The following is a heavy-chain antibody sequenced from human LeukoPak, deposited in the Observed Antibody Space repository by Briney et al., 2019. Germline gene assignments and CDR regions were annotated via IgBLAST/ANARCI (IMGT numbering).Heavy chain of an antibody. V-gene: IGHV3-7*01. J-gene: IGHJ4*02. Sequence: GGSLRLSCEASGFTFSGNWMSWVRQAPGKGLEWVASINPDASQKLYVDSVKGRFTISRDNTKSSLYLQMNSLGAEDTAMYYCAKLLGTATTYDSWGQGTRVTVSS. CDR1: GFTFSGNW. CDR3: AKLLGTATTYDS. CDR2: INPDASQK. D-gene: IGHD5-24*01.